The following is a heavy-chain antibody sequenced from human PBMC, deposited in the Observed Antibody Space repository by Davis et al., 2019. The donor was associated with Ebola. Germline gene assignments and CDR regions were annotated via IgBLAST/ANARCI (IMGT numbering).Heavy chain of an antibody. CDR2: IYPGDSDT. CDR1: GYRFTTYC. J-gene: IGHJ6*02. Sequence: ESLMIPRQGPGYRFTTYCLGSVRLMPGKGLEWMGLIYPGDSDTRYSPSFQGQVTISAVTVISTAYLQWSSLKAADTAMYYSARPTNVVVPAAILDYYYYYGMDVWGQGTTVTVSS. D-gene: IGHD2-2*02. V-gene: IGHV5-51*01. CDR3: ARPTNVVVPAAILDYYYYYGMDV.